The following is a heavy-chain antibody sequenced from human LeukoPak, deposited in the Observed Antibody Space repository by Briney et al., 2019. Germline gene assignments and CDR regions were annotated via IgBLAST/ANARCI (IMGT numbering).Heavy chain of an antibody. J-gene: IGHJ5*02. D-gene: IGHD6-13*01. V-gene: IGHV4-4*07. CDR3: ARAPIAAAANWFDP. CDR1: GGSISSYY. Sequence: PSETLSLTCTVSGGSISSYYWSWIRQPAGKGLEWIGRIYTSGSTNYNPSLKSRVTMSVDTSKNQFSLKLSSVTAADTAVYYCARAPIAAAANWFDPWGQGTLVTVSS. CDR2: IYTSGST.